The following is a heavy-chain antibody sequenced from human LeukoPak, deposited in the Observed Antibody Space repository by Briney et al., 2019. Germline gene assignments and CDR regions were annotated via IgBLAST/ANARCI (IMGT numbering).Heavy chain of an antibody. CDR3: ARDRIAGRWFDP. CDR2: IYYSGCT. Sequence: SETLSLTCTASGCSISSGEYYWRWIRQHPGKSLGWIGYIYYSGCTYYNPSLKSRVTISVDTSKTQFSLKLSSVTAADTAVYYCARDRIAGRWFDPWGQGTLVTVSS. CDR1: GCSISSGEYY. V-gene: IGHV4-31*03. J-gene: IGHJ5*02. D-gene: IGHD6-13*01.